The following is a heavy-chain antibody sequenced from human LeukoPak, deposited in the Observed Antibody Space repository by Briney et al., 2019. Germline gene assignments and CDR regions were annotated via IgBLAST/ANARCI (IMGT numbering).Heavy chain of an antibody. D-gene: IGHD6-6*01. CDR2: INPNSGGT. CDR3: ARGSRRGIAARLHWFDR. J-gene: IGHJ5*02. Sequence: GASVTVSFKASGYTFTVYYMHWVRQAPGQGLEWMGWINPNSGGTNYAQKFQGRVTMTRDTSISTAYMELSRLRSDDTAVYYCARGSRRGIAARLHWFDRWGQGTLVTVSS. CDR1: GYTFTVYY. V-gene: IGHV1-2*02.